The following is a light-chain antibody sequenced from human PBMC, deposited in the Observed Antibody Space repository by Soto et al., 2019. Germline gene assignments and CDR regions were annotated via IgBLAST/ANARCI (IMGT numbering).Light chain of an antibody. CDR3: QQFDSYPYT. Sequence: DIQMTQSPSTLSASVGDRVTITCRASQNINSWLAWYQQKPGKAPKLLIYKASRLQSGVPSRFSGTESGTEFTLTISSQQPDDFATYYCQQFDSYPYTFGQGTNLEI. CDR2: KAS. J-gene: IGKJ2*01. CDR1: QNINSW. V-gene: IGKV1-5*03.